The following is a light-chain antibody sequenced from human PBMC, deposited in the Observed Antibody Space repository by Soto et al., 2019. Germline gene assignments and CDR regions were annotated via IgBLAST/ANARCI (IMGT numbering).Light chain of an antibody. CDR1: QSVSSNS. J-gene: IGKJ1*01. V-gene: IGKV3-20*01. CDR3: QQYGISPRT. Sequence: EIVLTQSPGTLSLSPGERATLSCRASQSVSSNSLAWYQQSPGQAPRLLIYGASSRATIIPDSFSGSGSGTFTPLTISRLAREDVALYYWQQYGISPRTFGQGTKVEIK. CDR2: GAS.